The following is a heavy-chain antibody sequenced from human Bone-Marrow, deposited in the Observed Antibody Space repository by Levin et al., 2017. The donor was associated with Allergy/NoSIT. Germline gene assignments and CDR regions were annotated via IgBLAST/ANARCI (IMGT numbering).Heavy chain of an antibody. CDR3: ARDGSRKGSWPYDAFEF. CDR2: IIPMFRTP. CDR1: GGTLSRNA. Sequence: ASVKFSCKAFGGTLSRNALSWVRQAPGQGLEWMGGIIPMFRTPTYAQQFQGRVTITADESTSTAYMELRGLRSQDTAVYYCARDGSRKGSWPYDAFEFCGQGTMVTVSS. J-gene: IGHJ3*01. D-gene: IGHD6-13*01. V-gene: IGHV1-69*13.